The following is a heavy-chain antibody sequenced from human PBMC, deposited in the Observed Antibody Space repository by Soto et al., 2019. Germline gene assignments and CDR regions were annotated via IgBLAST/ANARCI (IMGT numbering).Heavy chain of an antibody. CDR1: GGSFSGYF. CDR2: INHGGST. J-gene: IGHJ5*02. D-gene: IGHD6-13*01. Sequence: SETLSLTCAVHGGSFSGYFWSWIRQPPGKGLEWIGEINHGGSTNYNPSLKSRVSISLDTSKNQFSLKLSSVTAADTAVYYCARGDFSSTLNRWGQRTLVTVSS. V-gene: IGHV4-34*01. CDR3: ARGDFSSTLNR.